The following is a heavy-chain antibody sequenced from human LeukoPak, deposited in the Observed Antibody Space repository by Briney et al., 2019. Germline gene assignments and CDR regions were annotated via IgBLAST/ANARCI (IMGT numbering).Heavy chain of an antibody. V-gene: IGHV1-2*02. CDR3: ARESSPKDYFDY. J-gene: IGHJ4*02. CDR2: INPNSGGT. CDR1: GYTFSGYY. Sequence: GASVKVSCKASGYTFSGYYMHWVRQAPGQGLEWMGWINPNSGGTNYAQKFQGRVTVTRDTSISTACMELSRLRSDDTAVYYCARESSPKDYFDYWGQGTLVTVSS. D-gene: IGHD2-2*01.